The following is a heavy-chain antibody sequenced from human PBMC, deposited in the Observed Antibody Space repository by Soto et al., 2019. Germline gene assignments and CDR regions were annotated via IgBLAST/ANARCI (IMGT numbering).Heavy chain of an antibody. D-gene: IGHD2-8*01. CDR1: GFIFDNSG. CDR2: ISWNGGNI. Sequence: EVQLVESGGGLVQPGRSLRLSCAASGFIFDNSGMHWVRQAPGKGLEWVSGISWNGGNIGYADSVKGRFSISRDNAKASLFLQMNSLRPDDAAFYYCVKAGVRDLTVADPVYGDMGGEGTVVTVSS. CDR3: VKAGVRDLTVADPVYGDM. J-gene: IGHJ4*02. V-gene: IGHV3-9*01.